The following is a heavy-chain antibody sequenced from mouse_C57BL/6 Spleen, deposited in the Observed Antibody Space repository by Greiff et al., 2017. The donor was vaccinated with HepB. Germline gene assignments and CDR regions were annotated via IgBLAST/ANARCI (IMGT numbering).Heavy chain of an antibody. V-gene: IGHV1-69*01. J-gene: IGHJ4*01. CDR3: ARGGNLYYAMDY. D-gene: IGHD2-1*01. CDR1: GYTFTSYW. Sequence: QVQLQQPGAELVMPGASVKLSCKASGYTFTSYWMHWVKQRPGQGLEWIGEIDPSDSYTNYNQKFKGKSTLTVDKSSSTAYMQRSSLTSEDSAVYYCARGGNLYYAMDYWGQGTSVTVSS. CDR2: IDPSDSYT.